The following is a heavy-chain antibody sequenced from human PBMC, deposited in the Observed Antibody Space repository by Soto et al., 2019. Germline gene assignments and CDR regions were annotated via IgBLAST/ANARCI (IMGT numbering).Heavy chain of an antibody. Sequence: SETLSLTCAVYGGSFSGYYWSWIRQPPGKGLEGIGEINHSESTNYNPLLKSRVTISVDTSKNQFSLKLSSVTAADTAVYYCARGSPLRYSSGWGGYNNWFDPWGQGTLVTVSS. CDR1: GGSFSGYY. D-gene: IGHD6-19*01. J-gene: IGHJ5*02. CDR3: ARGSPLRYSSGWGGYNNWFDP. V-gene: IGHV4-34*01. CDR2: INHSEST.